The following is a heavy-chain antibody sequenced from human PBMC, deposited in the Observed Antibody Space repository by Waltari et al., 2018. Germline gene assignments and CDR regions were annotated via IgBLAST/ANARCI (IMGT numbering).Heavy chain of an antibody. CDR1: GGSISSYY. CDR2: IYTSGST. Sequence: QVQLQESGPGLVKPSETLSLTCPVSGGSISSYYWSWIRQPAGKGLEWIGRIYTSGSTNYNPSLKSRVTMSVDTSKNQFSLKLSSVTAADTAVYYCARAPRGCSSTSCYPGGYFDYWGQGTLVTVSS. D-gene: IGHD2-2*01. V-gene: IGHV4-4*07. CDR3: ARAPRGCSSTSCYPGGYFDY. J-gene: IGHJ4*02.